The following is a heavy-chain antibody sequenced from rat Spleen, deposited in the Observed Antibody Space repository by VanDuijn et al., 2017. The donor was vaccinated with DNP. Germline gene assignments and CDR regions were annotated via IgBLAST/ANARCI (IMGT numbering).Heavy chain of an antibody. Sequence: QVQLEESGPGLLQPPQTLSLTCPVSGFSLTSYHVHWVRQPPGKGLEWMGRIQSGGSTDYNSALKSRLSISRDTSKSQVFLKMNSVQTEDTAMYFCARWDYDGWFAYWGQGTLVTVSS. V-gene: IGHV2-27*01. CDR1: GFSLTSYH. CDR2: IQSGGST. J-gene: IGHJ3*01. CDR3: ARWDYDGWFAY. D-gene: IGHD1-12*02.